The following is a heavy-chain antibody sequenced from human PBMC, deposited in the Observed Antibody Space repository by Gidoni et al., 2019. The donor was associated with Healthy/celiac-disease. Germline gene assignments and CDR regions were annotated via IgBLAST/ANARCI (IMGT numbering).Heavy chain of an antibody. J-gene: IGHJ6*02. V-gene: IGHV4-59*01. CDR2: IYYSGST. D-gene: IGHD3-10*01. Sequence: QLQLQESGPGLVKPSETLSLTCTVSGGSISSYYWSWIRQPPGKGLEWIGYIYYSGSTNYNPSLKSRVTISVDTSKNQFSLKLSSVTAADTAVYYCARDTPWAMVRGSDGMDVWGQGTTVTVSS. CDR1: GGSISSYY. CDR3: ARDTPWAMVRGSDGMDV.